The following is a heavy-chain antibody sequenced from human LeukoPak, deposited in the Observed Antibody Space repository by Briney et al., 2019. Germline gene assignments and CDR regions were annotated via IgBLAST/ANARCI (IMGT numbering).Heavy chain of an antibody. D-gene: IGHD1-26*01. Sequence: PSETLSLTCAVYGGSFSGYYWSWIRQPPGKGLEWIGEINHSGSTNYNPSLKSRVTISVDTYKNQFSLKLSSVTAADTAVYYCARGTMGATTGWLDYWGQGTLVTVSS. CDR1: GGSFSGYY. CDR3: ARGTMGATTGWLDY. J-gene: IGHJ4*02. CDR2: INHSGST. V-gene: IGHV4-34*01.